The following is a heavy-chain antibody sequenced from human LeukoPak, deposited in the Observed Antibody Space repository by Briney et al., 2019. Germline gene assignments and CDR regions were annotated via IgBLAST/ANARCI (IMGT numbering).Heavy chain of an antibody. Sequence: GESLKISCKGSGYSLTSYWIGWVRQMPGKGLEWMGIIYPGDSDTRYSPSFQGQVTISADKSISTAYLQWSSLKASDTAMYYCASTYYYGSGSLLYYFDYWGQGTLVTVSS. CDR3: ASTYYYGSGSLLYYFDY. D-gene: IGHD3-10*01. V-gene: IGHV5-51*01. J-gene: IGHJ4*02. CDR1: GYSLTSYW. CDR2: IYPGDSDT.